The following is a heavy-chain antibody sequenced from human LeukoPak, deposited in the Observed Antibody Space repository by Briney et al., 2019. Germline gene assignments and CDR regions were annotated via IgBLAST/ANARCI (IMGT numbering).Heavy chain of an antibody. D-gene: IGHD1-26*01. V-gene: IGHV3-23*01. J-gene: IGHJ1*01. CDR1: GFTFSSYA. CDR2: ISGSGGST. Sequence: PGGPLRLSCAASGFTFSSYAMSWVRQAPGKGLEWVSAISGSGGSTYYADSVKGRFTISRDNAKNTLYLQMNSLRAEDTAVYYCAKDPDGYSGSLSSFSAHWGQGTLVTASS. CDR3: AKDPDGYSGSLSSFSAH.